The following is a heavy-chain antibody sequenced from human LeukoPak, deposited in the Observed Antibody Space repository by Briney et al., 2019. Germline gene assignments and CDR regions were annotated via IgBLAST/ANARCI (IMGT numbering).Heavy chain of an antibody. CDR1: EYNFTNYW. J-gene: IGHJ4*02. CDR2: IYPGDSDT. V-gene: IGHV5-51*01. Sequence: RESLKISCKGSEYNFTNYWIGWVRQMPGKGLEWMGIIYPGDSDTRYSPSFQGQVTISADKSISTAYLQWSSLKASDSAMYYCARIWNRYFGYWGQGTLVIVSS. D-gene: IGHD1-1*01. CDR3: ARIWNRYFGY.